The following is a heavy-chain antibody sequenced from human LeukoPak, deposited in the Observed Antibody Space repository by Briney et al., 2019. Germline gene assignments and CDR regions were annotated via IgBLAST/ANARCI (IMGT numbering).Heavy chain of an antibody. D-gene: IGHD6-13*01. J-gene: IGHJ4*02. CDR3: ATDHSSWYYFDY. V-gene: IGHV1-24*01. CDR1: GYTLTELS. Sequence: ASVKVSCKVSGYTLTELSMHWVRQAPGKGLEWMGGFDPEDGETIYAQKFQGRVTMTEDTSTNTAYMELSSLRSEDTAVYYCATDHSSWYYFDYWGQGTLVTVSS. CDR2: FDPEDGET.